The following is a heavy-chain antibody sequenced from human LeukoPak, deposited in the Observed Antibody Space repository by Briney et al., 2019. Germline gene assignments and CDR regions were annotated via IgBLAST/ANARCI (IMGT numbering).Heavy chain of an antibody. CDR1: GGTFSSYA. Sequence: SVKVSCKASGGTFSSYAISWVRQAPGQGLEWMGGIIPIFGTANYAQKFQGRVTITRDTSASTAYMELSSLRSEDTAVYYCASEYSSSSGYYYYYGMDVWGQGTTVTVSS. J-gene: IGHJ6*02. CDR2: IIPIFGTA. V-gene: IGHV1-69*05. CDR3: ASEYSSSSGYYYYYGMDV. D-gene: IGHD6-6*01.